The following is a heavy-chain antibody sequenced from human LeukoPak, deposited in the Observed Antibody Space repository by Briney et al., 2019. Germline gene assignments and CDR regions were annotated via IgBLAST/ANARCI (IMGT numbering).Heavy chain of an antibody. D-gene: IGHD1-26*01. CDR2: INSDGSTT. CDR1: GFTFSSYW. V-gene: IGHV3-74*01. CDR3: ARGSGKYGDWNY. Sequence: GGSLRLSCAASGFTFSSYWMHWVRQAPGKGLVWVSRINSDGSTTTYADSVKGRFTISRDNAKNTVYLQMNSLRVEDTAVYYCARGSGKYGDWNYWGQGTLVTVSS. J-gene: IGHJ4*02.